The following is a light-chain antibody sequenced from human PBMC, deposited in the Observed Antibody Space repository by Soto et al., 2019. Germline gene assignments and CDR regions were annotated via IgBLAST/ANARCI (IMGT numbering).Light chain of an antibody. CDR1: ESVSSN. CDR3: QQYNNWPPIT. CDR2: GAS. V-gene: IGKV3-15*01. J-gene: IGKJ5*01. Sequence: EIVMTQSPATLSVSPGERATLSCRTSESVSSNVAWYQQKPGQAPRLLIYGASTRATGIPARFSGSGSGTELTLTISSLQSEDFAVYYCQQYNNWPPITFGQGTRLEIK.